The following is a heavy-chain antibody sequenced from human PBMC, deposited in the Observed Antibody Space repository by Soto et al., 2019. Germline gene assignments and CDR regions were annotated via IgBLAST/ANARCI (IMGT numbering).Heavy chain of an antibody. V-gene: IGHV1-18*01. CDR3: ARDGKDIVLMVYALPQNMDV. CDR2: ISAYNGNT. CDR1: GYTFTSYG. D-gene: IGHD2-8*01. Sequence: ASVKVSCKASGYTFTSYGISWVRQAPGQGLEWMGWISAYNGNTNYAQKLQGRVTMTTDTSTSTAYMELRSLRSDDTAVYYCARDGKDIVLMVYALPQNMDVWGQGTTVTVSS. J-gene: IGHJ6*02.